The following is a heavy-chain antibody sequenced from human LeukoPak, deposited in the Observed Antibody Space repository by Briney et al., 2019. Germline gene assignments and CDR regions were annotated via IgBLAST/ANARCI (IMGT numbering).Heavy chain of an antibody. V-gene: IGHV1-2*02. CDR2: INPKRGDT. D-gene: IGHD1-14*01. Sequence: GASVKVSCKASGYIFTNYYIHWVRQAPGQGLEWMGWINPKRGDTNYAQNFQGRVTMTRDASITTAYMELSRLRSDDTAVYYCAGGLFNTYPEDSWGQGTLVTVSA. CDR1: GYIFTNYY. J-gene: IGHJ4*02. CDR3: AGGLFNTYPEDS.